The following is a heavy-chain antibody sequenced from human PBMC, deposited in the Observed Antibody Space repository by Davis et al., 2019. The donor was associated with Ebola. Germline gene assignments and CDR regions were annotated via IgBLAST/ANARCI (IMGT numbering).Heavy chain of an antibody. D-gene: IGHD1-26*01. CDR1: RFTFSSYS. CDR3: ARVFSGSYGFDY. Sequence: GGSLRLSCAASRFTFSSYSMNWVRQAPGKGLEWVSYISSSSGHIYYADSVKGRFTISRDNAKNSLYLQMNSLRAEDTAVYYCARVFSGSYGFDYWGQGTLVTVSS. V-gene: IGHV3-21*01. J-gene: IGHJ4*02. CDR2: ISSSSGHI.